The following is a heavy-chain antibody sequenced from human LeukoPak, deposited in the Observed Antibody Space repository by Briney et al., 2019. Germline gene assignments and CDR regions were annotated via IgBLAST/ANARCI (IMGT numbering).Heavy chain of an antibody. V-gene: IGHV1-8*03. CDR2: MNPNSGNT. J-gene: IGHJ4*02. CDR3: TGLQSSASYGDY. Sequence: ASVTVSFKASGYTFTSYDINWVRQATGQGLEWMGWMNPNSGNTGYAQKFQGRVTITRNTSISTAYMEMSSLRSEGTALYYCTGLQSSASYGDYWGQGTLVTVSS. D-gene: IGHD6-6*01. CDR1: GYTFTSYD.